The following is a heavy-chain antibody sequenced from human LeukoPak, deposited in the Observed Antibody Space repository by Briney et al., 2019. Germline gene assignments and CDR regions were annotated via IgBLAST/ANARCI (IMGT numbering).Heavy chain of an antibody. CDR1: GFTFYDYA. J-gene: IGHJ3*02. Sequence: PGRSLRLSCAASGFTFYDYAMHWVRHAPGKGLEWVSGISWNSGSIGYADSVKGRFTISRDNAKNSLYLQMNSLRAEDTALYYCAKDFLDSGSPSDAFDIWGQGTMVTVSS. V-gene: IGHV3-9*01. D-gene: IGHD1-26*01. CDR2: ISWNSGSI. CDR3: AKDFLDSGSPSDAFDI.